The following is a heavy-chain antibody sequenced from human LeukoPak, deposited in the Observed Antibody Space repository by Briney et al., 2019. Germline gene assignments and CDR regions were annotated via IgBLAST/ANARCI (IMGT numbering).Heavy chain of an antibody. CDR3: ARVEEQWLDY. CDR2: INPNSGDT. D-gene: IGHD6-19*01. Sequence: ASVKVSCKASGGTFSSYAISWVRQAPGQGLEWVGWINPNSGDTDYAQKFQGRVTVTRDTSISTAYMELGRLRSDDTAVYYCARVEEQWLDYWGQGTLVTVSS. V-gene: IGHV1-2*02. CDR1: GGTFSSYA. J-gene: IGHJ4*02.